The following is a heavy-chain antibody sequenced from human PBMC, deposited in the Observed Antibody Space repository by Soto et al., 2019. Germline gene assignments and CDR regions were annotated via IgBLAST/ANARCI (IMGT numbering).Heavy chain of an antibody. D-gene: IGHD2-21*02. J-gene: IGHJ6*02. Sequence: PSETLSLTCTVSGGSISSYYWSWIRQPPGKGLEWIGYIYYSGSTNYNPSLKSRVTISVDTSKNQFSLKLSSVTAADTAVYYCARGLVVVTAIPYYYYYGMDVWGQGTTVTVSS. CDR2: IYYSGST. CDR3: ARGLVVVTAIPYYYYYGMDV. CDR1: GGSISSYY. V-gene: IGHV4-59*08.